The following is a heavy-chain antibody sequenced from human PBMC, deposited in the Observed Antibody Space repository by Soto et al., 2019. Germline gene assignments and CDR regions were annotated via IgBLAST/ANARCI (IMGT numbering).Heavy chain of an antibody. CDR3: TTDKRYYYGSGSYPIDY. CDR1: GFTFSNAW. Sequence: EVQLVESGGGLVKPGGSLRLSCAASGFTFSNAWMSWVRQAPGKGLEWVGRIESKTDGGTTDYAAPVKGRFTISRDDSKNTLYLQMNSLKTEDTAVYYCTTDKRYYYGSGSYPIDYWGQGTLVTVSS. CDR2: IESKTDGGTT. J-gene: IGHJ4*02. V-gene: IGHV3-15*04. D-gene: IGHD3-10*01.